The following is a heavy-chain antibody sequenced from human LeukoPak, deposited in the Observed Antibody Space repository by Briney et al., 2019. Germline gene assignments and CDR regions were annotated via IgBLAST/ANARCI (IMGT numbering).Heavy chain of an antibody. D-gene: IGHD2-15*01. CDR1: GFTFSSDG. CDR2: ISGSGGST. V-gene: IGHV3-23*01. J-gene: IGHJ4*02. Sequence: GGSLRLSCAASGFTFSSDGMSWVRQAPGKGLEWVSAISGSGGSTYYADSVQGRFTISRDNSKNTLYLQMNSLRVEDTAVYYCAKGAYCSGGNCYLGDLDYWGQGTLVTVSS. CDR3: AKGAYCSGGNCYLGDLDY.